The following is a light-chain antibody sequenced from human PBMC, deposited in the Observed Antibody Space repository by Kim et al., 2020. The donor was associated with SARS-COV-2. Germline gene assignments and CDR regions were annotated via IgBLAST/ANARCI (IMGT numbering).Light chain of an antibody. V-gene: IGKV3-15*01. CDR1: QSVSNN. CDR2: GAS. Sequence: EIVMTQSPATLSVSPEERATLSCRASQSVSNNLAWYQHKPGQPPRLLIYGASTRATGVPARFSGSGSGTDFTLTVSSLQSEDFAVYYCHQYNDWPPGDTFGQGTKLEI. CDR3: HQYNDWPPGDT. J-gene: IGKJ2*01.